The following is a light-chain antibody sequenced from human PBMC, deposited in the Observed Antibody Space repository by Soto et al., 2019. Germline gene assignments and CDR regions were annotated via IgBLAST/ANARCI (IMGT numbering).Light chain of an antibody. Sequence: QSALTQPASVSGSPGQSITISCTGTSSDVGGYNYVSWYHQHPGKAPKLMIYDVSNRPSGVSNRFSGSKSGNTASLTISGLQAEDEADYYCSSYPSSSTRDKVFGGGTKLTVL. CDR2: DVS. CDR3: SSYPSSSTRDKV. CDR1: SSDVGGYNY. J-gene: IGLJ2*01. V-gene: IGLV2-14*01.